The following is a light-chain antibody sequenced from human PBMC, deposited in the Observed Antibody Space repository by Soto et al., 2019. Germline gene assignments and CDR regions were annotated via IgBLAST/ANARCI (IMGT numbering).Light chain of an antibody. CDR3: AAWDDSLNGVV. V-gene: IGLV1-44*01. Sequence: QSMLTQPPSASGTPGQRVTLACSGSSSNIGSTTVKWYQQLPGTAPKLLIYNNNQRPSGVPDRFSGSKSGTSASLAISGLQSEDEADYYCAAWDDSLNGVVFGGGTKLTVL. CDR2: NNN. CDR1: SSNIGSTT. J-gene: IGLJ3*02.